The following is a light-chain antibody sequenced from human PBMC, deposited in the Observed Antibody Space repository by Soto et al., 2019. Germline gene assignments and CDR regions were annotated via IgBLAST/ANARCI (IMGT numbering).Light chain of an antibody. CDR2: DVS. CDR3: SSYTSSSTLV. CDR1: SSDVGGYNS. V-gene: IGLV2-14*01. Sequence: QSVLTQPASVSGSPGQSITISCTGTSSDVGGYNSVSWYQQHPCRAPKLVIYDVSDRPSGVSNRFSGSKSGNTASLTISGLQAEDEADYYCSSYTSSSTLVFGGGTQLTVL. J-gene: IGLJ2*01.